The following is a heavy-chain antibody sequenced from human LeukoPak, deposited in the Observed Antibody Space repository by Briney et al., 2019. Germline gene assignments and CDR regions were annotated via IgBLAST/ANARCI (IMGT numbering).Heavy chain of an antibody. CDR2: IKQDGSDK. D-gene: IGHD6-19*01. J-gene: IGHJ4*02. CDR1: GFTFSGYW. V-gene: IGHV3-7*01. Sequence: GASVRLSCAASGFTFSGYWMTWVRQAPGKGLEWVANIKQDGSDKYYVDSVKGRFTISRDNAKNSVFLQMNSLRAEDTAVYYCARAHQVYSSGWSYTYFDYWGQGTLVTVSS. CDR3: ARAHQVYSSGWSYTYFDY.